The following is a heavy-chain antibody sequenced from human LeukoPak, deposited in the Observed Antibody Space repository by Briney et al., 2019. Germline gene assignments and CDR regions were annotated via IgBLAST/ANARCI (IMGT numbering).Heavy chain of an antibody. Sequence: GGSLSFSCAASGFTFISYSMTWVRQAPGKGLEWVSSISSSSSYIYYADSVKGRVTISRDNAKNSLYLQMNSLRAEDTAVYYCARVTEAPYYFDTWGQGTLVTVSS. J-gene: IGHJ4*02. CDR1: GFTFISYS. V-gene: IGHV3-21*01. CDR3: ARVTEAPYYFDT. CDR2: ISSSSSYI.